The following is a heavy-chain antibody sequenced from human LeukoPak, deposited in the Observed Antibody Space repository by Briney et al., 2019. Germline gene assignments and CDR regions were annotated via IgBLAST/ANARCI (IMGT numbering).Heavy chain of an antibody. Sequence: ASVKVSCKASGYTFTSYDINWVRQATGQGLEWMGWMNPNSGNTGYAQKFQGRVTMTRNTSISTAYMELSSLRSEDTAVYYCARGSDIAAAGTSAAYWGQGTLVTVSS. CDR3: ARGSDIAAAGTSAAY. D-gene: IGHD6-13*01. J-gene: IGHJ4*02. CDR2: MNPNSGNT. V-gene: IGHV1-8*01. CDR1: GYTFTSYD.